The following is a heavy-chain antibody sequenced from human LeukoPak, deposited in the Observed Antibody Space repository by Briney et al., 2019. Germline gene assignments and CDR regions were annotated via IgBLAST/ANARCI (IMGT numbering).Heavy chain of an antibody. Sequence: GGSLRLSCAASGFTFSSYAMSWVRQAPGKGLEWVSGINWNGGSTGYADSVKGRFTISRDNAKNSLYLQMNSLRAGDTALYYCARDGEYGTYYYYMDVWGKGTTVTVSS. V-gene: IGHV3-20*04. CDR1: GFTFSSYA. CDR2: INWNGGST. CDR3: ARDGEYGTYYYYMDV. D-gene: IGHD4-17*01. J-gene: IGHJ6*03.